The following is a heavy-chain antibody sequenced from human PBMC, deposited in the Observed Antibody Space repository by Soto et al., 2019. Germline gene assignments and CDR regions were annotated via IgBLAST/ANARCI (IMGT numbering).Heavy chain of an antibody. J-gene: IGHJ4*02. D-gene: IGHD6-13*01. V-gene: IGHV3-30-3*01. CDR1: GFTFSSYA. CDR3: AREGYP. Sequence: PGGSLRLSCAASGFTFSSYAMHWVRQSPGKGLEWVAVISYDGSNKYYADSVKGRFTISRDNSKNTLYLQMNSLRAEDTAVYYCAREGYPWGQGTLVTAPQ. CDR2: ISYDGSNK.